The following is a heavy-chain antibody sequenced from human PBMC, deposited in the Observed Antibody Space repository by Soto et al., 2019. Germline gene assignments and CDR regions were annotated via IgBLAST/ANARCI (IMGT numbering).Heavy chain of an antibody. D-gene: IGHD3-3*01. CDR1: GFTFSSYS. CDR2: VSSSSSYI. CDR3: AREMDDFWSGYTQGAFDY. V-gene: IGHV3-21*01. Sequence: GGSLRLSCAASGFTFSSYSMNWVRQAPGKGLEWVSSVSSSSSYIYYADSVEGRFTISRDNAKNSLYLQMNSLRAEDTAVYYCAREMDDFWSGYTQGAFDYWGQGTLVTVS. J-gene: IGHJ4*02.